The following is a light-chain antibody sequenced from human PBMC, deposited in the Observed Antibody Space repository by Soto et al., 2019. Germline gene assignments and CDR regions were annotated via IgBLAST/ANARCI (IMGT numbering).Light chain of an antibody. J-gene: IGLJ2*01. Sequence: QSVLTQPPSVSGAPGQRVTISCTGSSSNIGPTHVVHWYQQFPGRAPNLLIYGTTNRPSGVPDRFSGSQSGTSASLAITGLQAEDEADYYCQSYDNTLSASVFGGGTKVTVL. V-gene: IGLV1-40*01. CDR3: QSYDNTLSASV. CDR2: GTT. CDR1: SSNIGPTHV.